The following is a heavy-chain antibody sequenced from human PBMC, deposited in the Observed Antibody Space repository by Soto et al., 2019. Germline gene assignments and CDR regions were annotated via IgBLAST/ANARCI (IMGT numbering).Heavy chain of an antibody. CDR2: ISYDGSNK. J-gene: IGHJ4*02. V-gene: IGHV3-30*18. Sequence: QVQLVESGGGVVQPGRSLRLSCAASGFTFSSYGMHWVRQAPGKGLEWVAVISYDGSNKYYADSVKGRFTISRDNSKNTLYLQMNSLRAEDTAVYYCAKDIGPSSWYWSATLDYWGQGTLVTVSS. D-gene: IGHD6-13*01. CDR1: GFTFSSYG. CDR3: AKDIGPSSWYWSATLDY.